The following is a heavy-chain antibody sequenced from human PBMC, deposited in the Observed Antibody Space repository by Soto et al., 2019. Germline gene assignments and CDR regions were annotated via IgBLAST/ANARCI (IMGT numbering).Heavy chain of an antibody. Sequence: LSCAASGFAFTSYAMSWVRQAPGKGLEWVSGLSASGAVTYYGDSVKGRFTISRDNSKNTLYLQMNNLRAEDTAVYYCANGGWGSGVFDYWGQGTLVTVSS. CDR3: ANGGWGSGVFDY. CDR2: LSASGAVT. J-gene: IGHJ4*02. D-gene: IGHD6-19*01. V-gene: IGHV3-23*01. CDR1: GFAFTSYA.